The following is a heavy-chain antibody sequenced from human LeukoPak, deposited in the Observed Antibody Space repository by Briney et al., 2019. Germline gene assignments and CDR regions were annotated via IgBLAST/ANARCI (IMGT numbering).Heavy chain of an antibody. V-gene: IGHV3-48*03. CDR1: GFTFSSYE. Sequence: PGGSLRPSCAASGFTFSSYEMNLVRQAPGKGLEWVSNISSSGSTIYYADSVKGRFTISRDNVKNSLYLQMNRLRAEDTAVYYCARDAKNYDILTGYYTGVIFDYWGQGTLVTVSS. D-gene: IGHD3-9*01. CDR3: ARDAKNYDILTGYYTGVIFDY. J-gene: IGHJ4*02. CDR2: ISSSGSTI.